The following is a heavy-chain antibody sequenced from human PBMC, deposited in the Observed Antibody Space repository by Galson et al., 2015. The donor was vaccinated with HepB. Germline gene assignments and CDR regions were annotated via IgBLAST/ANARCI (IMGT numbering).Heavy chain of an antibody. Sequence: SVKVSCKASGYTFTSYDINWVRQATGQGLEWMGWMNPNSGNTGYAQKFQGRVTMTRNTSISTAYMELSSLRSEDTAVYYCARGYIAVAGPVSYWGQGTLVTVSS. CDR1: GYTFTSYD. V-gene: IGHV1-8*01. CDR3: ARGYIAVAGPVSY. D-gene: IGHD6-19*01. J-gene: IGHJ4*02. CDR2: MNPNSGNT.